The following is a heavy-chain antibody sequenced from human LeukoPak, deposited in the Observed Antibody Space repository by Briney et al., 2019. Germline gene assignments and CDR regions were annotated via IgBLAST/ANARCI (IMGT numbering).Heavy chain of an antibody. J-gene: IGHJ6*02. CDR2: ISYDGSNK. CDR1: GSTFSSYG. V-gene: IGHV3-30*18. D-gene: IGHD2-15*01. Sequence: GGSLRLSCAASGSTFSSYGMHWVRQAPGKGLEWVAVISYDGSNKYYADSVKGRFTISRDNSKNTLYLQMNSLRAEDTAVYYCAKPLFCSGGSCYRVMSYGMDVWGQGTTVTVSS. CDR3: AKPLFCSGGSCYRVMSYGMDV.